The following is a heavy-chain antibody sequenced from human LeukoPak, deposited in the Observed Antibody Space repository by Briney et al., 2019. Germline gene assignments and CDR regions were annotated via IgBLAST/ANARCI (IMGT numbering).Heavy chain of an antibody. Sequence: PSQTLSLTCTVSGGSISSGSYYWSWIRQPAGKGLEWIGRIYTSGSTNYNPSLKSRVTISVDTSKNQFSLKMSSVTAADTAMYYCARDNGYGAFDIWGQGTMVTVSS. CDR3: ARDNGYGAFDI. J-gene: IGHJ3*02. V-gene: IGHV4-61*02. CDR2: IYTSGST. D-gene: IGHD5-12*01. CDR1: GGSISSGSYY.